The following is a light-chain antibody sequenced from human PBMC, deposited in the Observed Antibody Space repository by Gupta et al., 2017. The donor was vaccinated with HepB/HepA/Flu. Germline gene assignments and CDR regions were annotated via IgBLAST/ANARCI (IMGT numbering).Light chain of an antibody. CDR2: AVS. CDR3: SSYAGSNNLL. CDR1: SSDVGGYNY. V-gene: IGLV2-8*01. Sequence: QSALTQPPSASGSPGPSVPISCTGTSSDVGGYNYVTWYQQHPGKAPKVIIYAVSKRPSGVPDRFSGSKSGNTASLTVSGLQSEDEADYYCSSYAGSNNLLFGGGTKLTVL. J-gene: IGLJ2*01.